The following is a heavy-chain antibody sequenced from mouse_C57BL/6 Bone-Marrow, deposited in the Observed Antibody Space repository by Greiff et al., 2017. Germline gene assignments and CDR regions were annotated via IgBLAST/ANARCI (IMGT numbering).Heavy chain of an antibody. CDR3: ARGDYGSSLDY. D-gene: IGHD1-1*01. J-gene: IGHJ2*01. V-gene: IGHV1-55*01. Sequence: QVQLQQPGAELVKPGASVKMSCEASGYTFTSYWITWVKQRPGQGLEWIGDIYPGSGSTNYNEKFKSKATLTVDTSSSTAYMQLSSLTSEDSAVYYCARGDYGSSLDYWGQGTTLTVSS. CDR1: GYTFTSYW. CDR2: IYPGSGST.